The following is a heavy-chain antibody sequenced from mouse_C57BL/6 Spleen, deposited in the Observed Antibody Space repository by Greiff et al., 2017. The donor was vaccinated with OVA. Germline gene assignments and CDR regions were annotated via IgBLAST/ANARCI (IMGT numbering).Heavy chain of an antibody. CDR3: TTPHYGSSFPWFAY. V-gene: IGHV14-1*01. D-gene: IGHD1-1*01. CDR1: GFNIKDYY. CDR2: IDPEDGDT. Sequence: VHVKQSGAELVRPGASVKLSCTASGFNIKDYYMHWVKQRPEQGLEWIGRIDPEDGDTEYAPKFQGKATMTADTSSNTAYLQLSSLTSEDTAVYYCTTPHYGSSFPWFAYWGQGTLVTVSA. J-gene: IGHJ3*01.